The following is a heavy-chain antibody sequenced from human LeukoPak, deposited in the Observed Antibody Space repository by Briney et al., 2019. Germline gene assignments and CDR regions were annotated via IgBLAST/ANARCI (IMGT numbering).Heavy chain of an antibody. D-gene: IGHD2-2*01. J-gene: IGHJ4*02. Sequence: PGRSLRLSCAASGFTFDDYAMHWVRQAPGKGLEWVSGISWNSGSIGYADSVKGRFTISRDNAKNSLYLQMNSLRAEDTALYYCAKDLGHCRSTTCAPEYWGRGALVTVSS. CDR2: ISWNSGSI. CDR1: GFTFDDYA. V-gene: IGHV3-9*01. CDR3: AKDLGHCRSTTCAPEY.